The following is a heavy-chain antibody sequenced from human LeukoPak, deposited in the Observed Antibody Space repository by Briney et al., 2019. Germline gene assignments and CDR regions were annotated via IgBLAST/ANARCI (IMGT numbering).Heavy chain of an antibody. V-gene: IGHV1-24*01. CDR1: GYTLTELS. Sequence: ASVKVSCKVSGYTLTELSMHWVRQAPGKGLEWMGGFDPEDGETIYAQKFQGRVTMIEDTSTDTAYMELSSLRSEDTAVYYCATDSVVVVPAANEDAFDIWGQGTMVTVSS. CDR3: ATDSVVVVPAANEDAFDI. D-gene: IGHD2-2*01. J-gene: IGHJ3*02. CDR2: FDPEDGET.